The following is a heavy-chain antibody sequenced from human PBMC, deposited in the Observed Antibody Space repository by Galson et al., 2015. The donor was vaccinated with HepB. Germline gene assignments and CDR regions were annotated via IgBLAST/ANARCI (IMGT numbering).Heavy chain of an antibody. Sequence: QSGAEVKKPGESLRISCKGSGYSFTSYWISWVRQMPGKGLEWMGRIDPSDSYTNYSPSFQGHVTISADKSISTAYLQWSSLKASDTAMYYCARHPGVTVIGDYYYYGMDVWGQGTTVTVSS. J-gene: IGHJ6*02. D-gene: IGHD4-11*01. V-gene: IGHV5-10-1*01. CDR2: IDPSDSYT. CDR1: GYSFTSYW. CDR3: ARHPGVTVIGDYYYYGMDV.